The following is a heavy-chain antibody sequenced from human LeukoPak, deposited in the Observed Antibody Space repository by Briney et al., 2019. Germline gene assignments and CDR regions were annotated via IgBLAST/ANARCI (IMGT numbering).Heavy chain of an antibody. CDR3: AKDRPGDSSGYYPFGYYYGMDV. V-gene: IGHV3-9*01. J-gene: IGHJ6*02. D-gene: IGHD3-22*01. CDR2: ISWNSGSI. Sequence: GGSLRLSCAASGLTFDDYAMHWVRQAPGKGLEWVSGISWNSGSIGYADSVKGRFTISRDNAKNSLYLQMNSLRAEDTALYYCAKDRPGDSSGYYPFGYYYGMDVWGQGTTVTVSS. CDR1: GLTFDDYA.